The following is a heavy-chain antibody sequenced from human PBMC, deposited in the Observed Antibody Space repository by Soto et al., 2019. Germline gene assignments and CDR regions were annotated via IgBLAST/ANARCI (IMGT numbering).Heavy chain of an antibody. CDR1: GYTLTELS. CDR2: FDPEDGET. CDR3: ARDPVGGEYLDY. Sequence: ASVKVSCQVSGYTLTELSMHWVRQAPGKGLEWMGGFDPEDGETIYAQKFQGRVTMTRDTSTSTVYMELSSLRSEDTAVYYCARDPVGGEYLDYWGQGTLVTVSS. D-gene: IGHD3-10*01. V-gene: IGHV1-24*01. J-gene: IGHJ4*02.